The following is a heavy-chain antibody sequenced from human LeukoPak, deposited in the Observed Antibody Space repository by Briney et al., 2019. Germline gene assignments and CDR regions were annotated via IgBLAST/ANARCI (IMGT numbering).Heavy chain of an antibody. CDR2: IYHSGST. D-gene: IGHD3-22*01. CDR1: GGSISSSNW. CDR3: ARLGLYYYDSSGYYYVGWFDS. Sequence: SETLSLTCAVSGGSISSSNWGSWVRQPPGKGLEWIGEIYHSGSTNYNPSLKSRVTISVDKSKNQFSLKLSSVTAADTAVYYCARLGLYYYDSSGYYYVGWFDSWGQGTLVTVSS. V-gene: IGHV4-4*02. J-gene: IGHJ5*01.